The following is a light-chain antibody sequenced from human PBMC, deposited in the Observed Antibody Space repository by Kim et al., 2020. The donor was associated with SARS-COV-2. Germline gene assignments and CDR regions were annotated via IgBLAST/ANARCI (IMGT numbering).Light chain of an antibody. CDR1: SKKVDNQG. J-gene: IGLJ3*02. Sequence: QTSTRPCTGGSKKVDNQGAAWLQQHQGHPPKLLSYRNNNRPSGISERLSASRSGNTASLTITGLQPEDEADYYCSAWDSSLSAWVFGGGTQLTVL. CDR3: SAWDSSLSAWV. CDR2: RNN. V-gene: IGLV10-54*01.